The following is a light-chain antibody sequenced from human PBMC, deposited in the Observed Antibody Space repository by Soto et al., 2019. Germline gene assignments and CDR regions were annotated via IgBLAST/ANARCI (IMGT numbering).Light chain of an antibody. CDR1: HNDIGTYDY. Sequence: QFALTQPTSVSGSPGQSITISCTGNHNDIGTYDYVSWYQQHPGRAPRLLIHGVTTRPSGISGRFSASKSGLTASLTIPGLQPEDEADYYCSSFTSNRIYVFGPGTKVTVL. CDR3: SSFTSNRIYV. V-gene: IGLV2-14*03. J-gene: IGLJ1*01. CDR2: GVT.